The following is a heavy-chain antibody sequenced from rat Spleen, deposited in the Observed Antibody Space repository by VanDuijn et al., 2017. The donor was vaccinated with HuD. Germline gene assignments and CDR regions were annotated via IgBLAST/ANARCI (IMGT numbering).Heavy chain of an antibody. CDR1: GFTFTNYG. Sequence: EVQLVESGGDLVQPGRSLKLSCVASGFTFTNYGMSWVRQAPTKGLEWVASISTSGVNTYYRDSVKGRFTISRDNAENTAYLQMNSLWSEDTATYYCAVAGYGYWGQGTLVTVSS. V-gene: IGHV5S13*01. D-gene: IGHD4-3*01. CDR2: ISTSGVNT. J-gene: IGHJ3*01. CDR3: AVAGYGY.